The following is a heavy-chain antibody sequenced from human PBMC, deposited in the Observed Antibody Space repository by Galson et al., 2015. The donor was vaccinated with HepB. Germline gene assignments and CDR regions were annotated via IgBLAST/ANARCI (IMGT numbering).Heavy chain of an antibody. D-gene: IGHD2-21*01. CDR2: IYTSGST. J-gene: IGHJ6*03. Sequence: TLSLTCTVSGGSISSGSYYWSWIRQPAGKGLEWIGRIYTSGSTNYNPSLKSRVTMSVDTSKNQFSLKLSSVTAADTAVYYCARELEGLSQSLFLTDYYYYYMDVWGKGTTVTVSS. V-gene: IGHV4-61*02. CDR1: GGSISSGSYY. CDR3: ARELEGLSQSLFLTDYYYYYMDV.